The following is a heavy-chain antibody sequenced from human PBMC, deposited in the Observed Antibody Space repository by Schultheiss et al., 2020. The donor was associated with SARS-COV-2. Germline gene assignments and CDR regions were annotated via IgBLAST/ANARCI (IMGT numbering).Heavy chain of an antibody. V-gene: IGHV4-34*01. Sequence: SQTLSLTCAVYGGSFSGYYWSWIRQPPGKGLEWIGSIYYSGSTYYNPSLKSRVTISVDTSKNQFSLKLSSVTAADTAVYYCARARKRSAPDYWGQGTLVTVSS. D-gene: IGHD1-14*01. CDR3: ARARKRSAPDY. CDR2: IYYSGST. J-gene: IGHJ4*02. CDR1: GGSFSGYY.